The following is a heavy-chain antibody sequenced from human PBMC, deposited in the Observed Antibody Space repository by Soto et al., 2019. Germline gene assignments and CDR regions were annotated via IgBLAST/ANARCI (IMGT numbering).Heavy chain of an antibody. V-gene: IGHV2-5*01. CDR2: IYWNDDK. CDR3: TQSHYELVDY. J-gene: IGHJ4*02. D-gene: IGHD4-17*01. CDR1: GFSLSTNGVG. Sequence: QITLKESGPTLVKPTQTLTLTCTFSGFSLSTNGVGVGWIRQPPGKALEWLALIYWNDDKRYSPSLKSRLTITKGTSKNPVVLTMTNMDPVDTATYYCTQSHYELVDYWGQGTLVTVSS.